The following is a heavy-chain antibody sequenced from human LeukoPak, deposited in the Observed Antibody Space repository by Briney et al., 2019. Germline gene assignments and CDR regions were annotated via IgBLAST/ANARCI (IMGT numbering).Heavy chain of an antibody. D-gene: IGHD3-22*01. CDR1: GFTVSSNY. CDR2: IYSGGST. V-gene: IGHV3-53*01. J-gene: IGHJ4*02. CDR3: AKDPYLYYYDSSGPSLDY. Sequence: GGTLRLSCAASGFTVSSNYMSWVRQAPGKGLEWVSVIYSGGSTYYADSVKGRFTISRDSSKNTLYLQMNSLRVEDTAIYYCAKDPYLYYYDSSGPSLDYWGQGTLVTVSS.